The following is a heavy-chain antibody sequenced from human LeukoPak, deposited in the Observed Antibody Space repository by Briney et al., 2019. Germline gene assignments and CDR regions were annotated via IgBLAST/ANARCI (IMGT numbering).Heavy chain of an antibody. Sequence: PGGSLSLSCVASGFDFSSFNMNWVRQAPGKGLEWVSSISSSGTYTYFADSLRGRVSISRDNARNSLYLQMNSLRADDTAVYYCARTVSYWGQGSLVTVSS. J-gene: IGHJ4*02. V-gene: IGHV3-21*01. D-gene: IGHD4-17*01. CDR2: ISSSGTYT. CDR3: ARTVSY. CDR1: GFDFSSFN.